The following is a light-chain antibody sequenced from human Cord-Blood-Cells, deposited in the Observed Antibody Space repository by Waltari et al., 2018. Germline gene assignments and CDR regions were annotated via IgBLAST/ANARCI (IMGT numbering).Light chain of an antibody. Sequence: DIQMTQSPSSLSASVGDRVTITCQASQDISNYLNWYQQKPGKAPKLLIYDASNLETGVPSRFSGSGSGTDFTFTISSLQPEDIATYYCQQYDNLPYTFGQGTKPDIK. CDR1: QDISNY. V-gene: IGKV1-33*01. J-gene: IGKJ2*01. CDR3: QQYDNLPYT. CDR2: DAS.